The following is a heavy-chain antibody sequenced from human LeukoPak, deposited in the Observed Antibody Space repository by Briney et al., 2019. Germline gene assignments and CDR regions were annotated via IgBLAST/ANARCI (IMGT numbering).Heavy chain of an antibody. Sequence: PSETLSLTCIVSGYSISSGYYWVWIRQPPGKGLEWIGSIYHSGSTYYNPSLKSRVTISVDTSKNQFSMKLTSVTAADTAVYYCARDRNDYGDYVFDYWGQGALVTVSS. CDR2: IYHSGST. D-gene: IGHD4-17*01. V-gene: IGHV4-38-2*02. CDR3: ARDRNDYGDYVFDY. J-gene: IGHJ4*02. CDR1: GYSISSGYY.